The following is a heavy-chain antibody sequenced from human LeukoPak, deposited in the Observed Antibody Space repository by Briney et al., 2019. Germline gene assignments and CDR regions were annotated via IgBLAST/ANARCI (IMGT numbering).Heavy chain of an antibody. D-gene: IGHD2-2*01. J-gene: IGHJ4*02. CDR2: ISSSSGTI. CDR3: ARASGYCSGTSCEYFDY. Sequence: GESLRLSCAASGFTFRSYNMNWVRQAPGKGLEWVSYISSSSGTIYYADSVKGRFTISRDNAKNSLYLQMNSLRAEDAAVYYCARASGYCSGTSCEYFDYWGQGTLVTVSS. CDR1: GFTFRSYN. V-gene: IGHV3-48*04.